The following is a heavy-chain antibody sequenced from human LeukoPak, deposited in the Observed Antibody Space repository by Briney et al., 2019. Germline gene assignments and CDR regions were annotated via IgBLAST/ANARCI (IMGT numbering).Heavy chain of an antibody. CDR2: FYYTGST. J-gene: IGHJ4*02. Sequence: PSETLPLTCTVSGGSVSGGSYYWSWIRQPPGKGLEWIGYFYYTGSTNYNPSLKSRVTISVDTSKNQFSLRLGSVTAADTAVYYCASGQFLVSNDYWGQGILVTVSS. D-gene: IGHD5/OR15-5a*01. CDR1: GGSVSGGSYY. CDR3: ASGQFLVSNDY. V-gene: IGHV4-61*01.